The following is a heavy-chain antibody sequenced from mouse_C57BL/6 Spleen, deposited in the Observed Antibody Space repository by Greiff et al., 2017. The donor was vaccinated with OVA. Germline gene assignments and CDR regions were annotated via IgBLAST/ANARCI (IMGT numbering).Heavy chain of an antibody. J-gene: IGHJ3*01. Sequence: QVQLQQPGAELVKPGASVKLSCKASGYTFTSYWMHWVKQRPGQGLEWIGMIHPTSGSTNYNEKFKSKATLTVDKSSSTAYMQLSSLTSEDSAVYYCAQGKYSNYDAWFAYWGQGTLVTVSA. V-gene: IGHV1-64*01. CDR2: IHPTSGST. D-gene: IGHD2-5*01. CDR1: GYTFTSYW. CDR3: AQGKYSNYDAWFAY.